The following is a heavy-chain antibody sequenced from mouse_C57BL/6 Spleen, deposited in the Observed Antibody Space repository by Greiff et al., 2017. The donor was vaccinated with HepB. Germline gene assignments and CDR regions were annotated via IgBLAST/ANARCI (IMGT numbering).Heavy chain of an antibody. CDR1: GYTFTSYW. J-gene: IGHJ2*01. V-gene: IGHV1-55*01. D-gene: IGHD2-4*01. CDR2: IYPGSGST. Sequence: VQLQQSGAELVKPGASVKMSCKASGYTFTSYWITWVKQRPGQGLEWIGDIYPGSGSTNYNEKFKSKATLTVDTSSSTAYMQLSSLASEDSAVYYCARLLYDYERGYWGQGTTLTVSS. CDR3: ARLLYDYERGY.